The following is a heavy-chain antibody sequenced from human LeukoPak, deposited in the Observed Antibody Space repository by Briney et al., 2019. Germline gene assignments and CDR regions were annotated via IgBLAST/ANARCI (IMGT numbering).Heavy chain of an antibody. CDR2: MYYSGNT. CDR3: ARAGYDFWSGYRGPDYFDL. J-gene: IGHJ4*02. V-gene: IGHV4-59*01. Sequence: SETLSLTCAVSGGSISGYYWSWIRQPPGMPLEWIGYMYYSGNTNYNPSLKSRVTISVDTSKSQFSLKLRFVTAADTAVYYCARAGYDFWSGYRGPDYFDLWGQGTLVTASS. CDR1: GGSISGYY. D-gene: IGHD3-3*01.